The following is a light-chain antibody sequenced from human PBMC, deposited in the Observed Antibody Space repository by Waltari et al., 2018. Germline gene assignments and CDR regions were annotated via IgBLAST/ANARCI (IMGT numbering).Light chain of an antibody. CDR3: QQSYSTSIT. J-gene: IGKJ5*01. Sequence: DIQMTQSPSSLSASVGDRVTITCRASQSISSYLNWYQQKPGNAPKLLIYAASSVQSGVPSRFSGSGSGTDFTLTISSLQPEDFATYYCQQSYSTSITFGQGTRLEIK. CDR2: AAS. CDR1: QSISSY. V-gene: IGKV1-39*01.